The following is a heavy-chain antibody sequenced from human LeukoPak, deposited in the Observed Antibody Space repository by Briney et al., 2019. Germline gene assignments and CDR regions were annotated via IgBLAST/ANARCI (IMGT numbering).Heavy chain of an antibody. V-gene: IGHV1-69*04. CDR3: AIAMTTVTQFDY. Sequence: SVKVSCKASGGTFSSYAISWVRQAPGEGLEWMGRIIPILGIANYAQKFQGRVTITADKSTSTAYMELSSLRSEDTAVYYCAIAMTTVTQFDYWGQGTLVTVSS. CDR2: IIPILGIA. D-gene: IGHD4-17*01. J-gene: IGHJ4*02. CDR1: GGTFSSYA.